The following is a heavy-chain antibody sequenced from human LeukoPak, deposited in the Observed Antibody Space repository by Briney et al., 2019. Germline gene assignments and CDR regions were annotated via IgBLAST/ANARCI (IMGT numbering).Heavy chain of an antibody. V-gene: IGHV3-30*03. Sequence: PGRSLRLSCAASGFTFSSYGMHWARQAPGKGLEWVAVISYDGSNKYYADSVKGRFTISRDNSKNTLYLQMNSLRAEDTAVYYCARAQYYYGSGSFLYWGQGTLVTVSS. D-gene: IGHD3-10*01. CDR2: ISYDGSNK. CDR1: GFTFSSYG. J-gene: IGHJ4*02. CDR3: ARAQYYYGSGSFLY.